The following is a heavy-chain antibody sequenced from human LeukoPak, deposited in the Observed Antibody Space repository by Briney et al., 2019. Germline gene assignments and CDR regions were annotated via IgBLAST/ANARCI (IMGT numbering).Heavy chain of an antibody. CDR3: ARDRSTTYYYMDV. V-gene: IGHV3-74*01. Sequence: GGSLRLSCAASGFTFSIYWMHWVRQAPGKGLEWVSRINSDGSSTTYADSVKGRVTISRDNAKNTLYLQINSLRAEDTAVYYCARDRSTTYYYMDVWGKGTTVTVSS. D-gene: IGHD2-2*01. CDR1: GFTFSIYW. CDR2: INSDGSST. J-gene: IGHJ6*03.